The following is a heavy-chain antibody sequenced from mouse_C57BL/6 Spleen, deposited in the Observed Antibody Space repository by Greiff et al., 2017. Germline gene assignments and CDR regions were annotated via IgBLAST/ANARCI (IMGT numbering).Heavy chain of an antibody. CDR3: ARGEGFDY. CDR2: IDPYDSYT. V-gene: IGHV1-69*01. J-gene: IGHJ2*01. CDR1: GYTFTSYW. Sequence: VQLQQPGAELVMPGASVKLSCKASGYTFTSYWMHWVKQRPGQGLEWIGEIDPYDSYTNYNQKFKGKATLTVDKSSSTAYMQLSSLTSEDSAVYYCARGEGFDYWGQGTTLTVSS.